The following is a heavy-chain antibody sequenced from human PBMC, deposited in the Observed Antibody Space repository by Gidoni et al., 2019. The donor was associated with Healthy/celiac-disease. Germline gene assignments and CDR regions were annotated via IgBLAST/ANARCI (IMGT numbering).Heavy chain of an antibody. D-gene: IGHD3-10*01. Sequence: QVQLQESGPGLVKPSETLSLTCTVSGGSISSYYWSWIRQPPGKGLEWIGYIYYSGSTNYNPSLKSRVTISVDTSKNQFSLKLSSVTAADTAVYYCARGGVRGVLFDYWGQGTLVTVSS. CDR3: ARGGVRGVLFDY. J-gene: IGHJ4*02. CDR1: GGSISSYY. V-gene: IGHV4-59*01. CDR2: IYYSGST.